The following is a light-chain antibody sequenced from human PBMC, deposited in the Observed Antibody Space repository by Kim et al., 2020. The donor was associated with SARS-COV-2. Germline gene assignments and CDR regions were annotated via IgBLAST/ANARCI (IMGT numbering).Light chain of an antibody. CDR2: EVS. CDR3: TSYTGSNNFVL. CDR1: SSDGGDYND. Sequence: QSSTISCTGTSSDGGDYNDVSWHQQPPDKAPKLMIYEVSKLPSGFPDRFSGSKSGNTASLTVSGLHAEDEAYYYCTSYTGSNNFVLFGGGTQLTVL. J-gene: IGLJ2*01. V-gene: IGLV2-8*01.